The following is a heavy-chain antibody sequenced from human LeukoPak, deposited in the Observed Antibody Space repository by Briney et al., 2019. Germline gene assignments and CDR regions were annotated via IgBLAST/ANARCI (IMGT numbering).Heavy chain of an antibody. CDR2: INHSGST. CDR3: ARGQQLVSGWFDP. V-gene: IGHV4-34*01. Sequence: SETLSLTCAVYGGSFSGYYWSWIRQPPGKGLEWIGEINHSGSTNYNPSLKSRVTISVDTSKNQFSLKLSSVTAADTAVYYCARGQQLVSGWFDPWGQGTLVTVSS. J-gene: IGHJ5*02. CDR1: GGSFSGYY. D-gene: IGHD6-13*01.